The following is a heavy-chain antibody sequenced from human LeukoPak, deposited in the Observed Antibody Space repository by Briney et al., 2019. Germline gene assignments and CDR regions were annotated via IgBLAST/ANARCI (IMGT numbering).Heavy chain of an antibody. J-gene: IGHJ4*02. V-gene: IGHV3-7*05. D-gene: IGHD5-24*01. CDR2: IQQDGGQK. Sequence: PGGSLRLSCAASGFTFSNYWMIWVRQAPGKGLEWVANIQQDGGQKRYADSVKGRFTASRDNAQTSLYLHMNSLRAEDTAVYYCARASNPWLQLSWGQGTLVTVS. CDR1: GFTFSNYW. CDR3: ARASNPWLQLS.